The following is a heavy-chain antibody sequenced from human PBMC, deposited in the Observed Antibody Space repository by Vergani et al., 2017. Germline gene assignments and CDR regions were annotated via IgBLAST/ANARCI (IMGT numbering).Heavy chain of an antibody. CDR3: GRGSDNYN. CDR1: GFTFSSHA. J-gene: IGHJ4*02. Sequence: EVQLLQSEGAVVQPGGSLRLSCVASGFTFSSHAMSWVRQGHGQGLEWVSSIKNTDGSTHYADSVKGRFTISRDNSKNTLYLQMKSLRVEDTAVYYCGRGSDNYNWGRGTLVTVSS. V-gene: IGHV3-23*01. D-gene: IGHD5-24*01. CDR2: IKNTDGST.